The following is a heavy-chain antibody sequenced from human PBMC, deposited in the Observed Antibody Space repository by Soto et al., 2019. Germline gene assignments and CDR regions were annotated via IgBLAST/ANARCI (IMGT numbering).Heavy chain of an antibody. J-gene: IGHJ4*02. CDR3: ARVAMVRGVIIWGNFDY. CDR1: GGTFSSYA. CDR2: IIPIFGTA. D-gene: IGHD3-10*01. Sequence: QVQLVQSGAEVKKPGSSVKVSCKASGGTFSSYAISWVRQAPGQGLEWMGGIIPIFGTANYAQKFQGRVTMIEDESTSTADVDMSSLRSEYTAVYSCARVAMVRGVIIWGNFDYWGQGTLVTVSS. V-gene: IGHV1-69*01.